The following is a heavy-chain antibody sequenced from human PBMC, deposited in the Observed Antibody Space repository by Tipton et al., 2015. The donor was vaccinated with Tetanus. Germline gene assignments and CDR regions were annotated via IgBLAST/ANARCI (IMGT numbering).Heavy chain of an antibody. J-gene: IGHJ4*02. V-gene: IGHV3-48*02. CDR2: ISTSSTTT. CDR1: GFTLSRNS. D-gene: IGHD3-22*01. CDR3: ARDFSYYFDSKSGFDY. Sequence: SLRLSCAASGFTLSRNSMNWVRQAPGKGLEWVSYISTSSTTTFYADSVRGRFTISRDNAKNSLYLQMNSLRDEDTAVYYCARDFSYYFDSKSGFDYWGQGTLVTVSS.